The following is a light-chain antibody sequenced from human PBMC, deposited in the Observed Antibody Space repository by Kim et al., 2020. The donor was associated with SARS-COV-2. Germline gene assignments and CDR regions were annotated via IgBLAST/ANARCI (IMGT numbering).Light chain of an antibody. Sequence: DIQMTQSPSSLSASVGDRVTITCRASQSISSWLAWYQQKPGKAPKLLIYKASSFESGVPSRFSGSGSGTEFTLTISSLQPEDFATYFCHQYNSDSMTFVEGTKVEIK. CDR3: HQYNSDSMT. CDR1: QSISSW. V-gene: IGKV1-5*03. J-gene: IGKJ4*02. CDR2: KAS.